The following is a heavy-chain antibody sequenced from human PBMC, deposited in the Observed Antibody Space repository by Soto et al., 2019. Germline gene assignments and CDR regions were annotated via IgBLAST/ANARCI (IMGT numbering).Heavy chain of an antibody. CDR1: GFTFSSYW. CDR2: IKQDGSEK. J-gene: IGHJ4*02. CDR3: ASGGVGIAVAGTDY. Sequence: EVQLVESAGGLVQPGGSLRLSCAASGFTFSSYWMSWVRQAPGKGLEWVANIKQDGSEKYYVDSVKGRFTISRDNAKNSLYLQMNSLRAEDTAVYYCASGGVGIAVAGTDYWGQGTLVTVSS. V-gene: IGHV3-7*03. D-gene: IGHD6-19*01.